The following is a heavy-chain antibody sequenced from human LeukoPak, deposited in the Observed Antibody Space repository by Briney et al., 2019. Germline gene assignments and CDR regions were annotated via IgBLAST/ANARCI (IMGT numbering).Heavy chain of an antibody. CDR3: AKDYRSSSWYYFDY. Sequence: ARSLRLSCAASGFTFDDYAMHWVRQAPGKGLEWVSGISWNSGSIGYADSVKGRFTISRDNAKNSLYLQMNSLRAEDMALYYCAKDYRSSSWYYFDYWGQGTLVTVSS. CDR1: GFTFDDYA. D-gene: IGHD6-13*01. V-gene: IGHV3-9*03. J-gene: IGHJ4*02. CDR2: ISWNSGSI.